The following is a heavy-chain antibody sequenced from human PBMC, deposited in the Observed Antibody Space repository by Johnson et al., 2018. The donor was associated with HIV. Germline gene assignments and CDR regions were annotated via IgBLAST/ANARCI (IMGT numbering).Heavy chain of an antibody. CDR2: IKSKTDGGTT. Sequence: EVQLVESGGGLVQPGGSLRLSCATSGFSFSSFGMNWVRQAPDKGLEWVGGIKSKTDGGTTDYVAPVKGRFTISSDDSKNTLYLQMGSLRAEDTAVYYCAKVGGTTILRDAFDIWGQGTMVTVSS. J-gene: IGHJ3*02. CDR1: GFSFSSFG. D-gene: IGHD1-1*01. CDR3: AKVGGTTILRDAFDI. V-gene: IGHV3-15*01.